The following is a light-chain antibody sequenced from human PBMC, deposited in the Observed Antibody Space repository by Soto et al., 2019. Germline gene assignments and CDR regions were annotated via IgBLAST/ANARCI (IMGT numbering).Light chain of an antibody. V-gene: IGLV2-14*01. CDR2: EVS. CDR1: NSDVGIYDF. J-gene: IGLJ1*01. CDR3: ISYTSDDVRYV. Sequence: QSVLTQPASVSGTAGQSITISCTGINSDVGIYDFVSWYQHHPGRAPKLIVSEVSHRPSGVSNRFSGSKSGNTASLTISGLQSEDEADYYCISYTSDDVRYVFGTGTKVTVL.